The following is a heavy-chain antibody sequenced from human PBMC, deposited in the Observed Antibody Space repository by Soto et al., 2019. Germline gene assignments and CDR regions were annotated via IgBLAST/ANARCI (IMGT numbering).Heavy chain of an antibody. CDR1: GFTFSRYS. CDR3: ATDYFFDTSARIGAFDI. Sequence: DVQLVESGGGLVKPGGSLRLSCAASGFTFSRYSMTWVRQTPGKGLEWVSSITTSSDVYYADSLKGRFTISRDNAKISLYLQVNSLRAEDTAVYYCATDYFFDTSARIGAFDIWGQGTMVTVTS. CDR2: ITTSSDV. J-gene: IGHJ3*02. V-gene: IGHV3-21*01. D-gene: IGHD3-22*01.